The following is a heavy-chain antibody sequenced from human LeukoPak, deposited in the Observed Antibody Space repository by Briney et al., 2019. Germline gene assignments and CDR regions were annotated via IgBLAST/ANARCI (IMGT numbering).Heavy chain of an antibody. Sequence: PGGPLRFSCAASGFTFSSYAMSGVRQAPGKGLEWVSAISGSGGSTYYADSVKGRFTISRDNSKNTLYLQMNSLRAEDTAVYYCAKAFWGEYYGDYLSYYYMDVWGKGTTVTVSS. V-gene: IGHV3-23*01. CDR2: ISGSGGST. CDR3: AKAFWGEYYGDYLSYYYMDV. CDR1: GFTFSSYA. D-gene: IGHD4-17*01. J-gene: IGHJ6*03.